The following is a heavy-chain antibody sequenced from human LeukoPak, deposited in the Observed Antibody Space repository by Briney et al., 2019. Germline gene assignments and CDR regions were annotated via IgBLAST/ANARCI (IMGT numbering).Heavy chain of an antibody. V-gene: IGHV1-69*05. CDR1: GGTFSSYA. D-gene: IGHD3-10*01. CDR2: IIPIFGTA. J-gene: IGHJ6*03. Sequence: GASVKVSCKASGGTFSSYAISWVRQAPGQGHEWMGRIIPIFGTANYAQKFQGRVTITTDESTSTAYMELSSLRSEDTAVYYCARGYYYGSGTGYYYMDVWGKGTTVTVSS. CDR3: ARGYYYGSGTGYYYMDV.